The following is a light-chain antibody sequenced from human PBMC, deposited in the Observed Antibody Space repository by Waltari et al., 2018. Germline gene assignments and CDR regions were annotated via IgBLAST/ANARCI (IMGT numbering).Light chain of an antibody. CDR1: SSNLGRNS. CDR3: AAWDDSLSGLV. CDR2: KNN. J-gene: IGLJ3*02. Sequence: QSVLTQPPSASGTPGQKVTISCNGSSSNLGRNSVYWYQQLPGTAPKLLIFKNNQRPSGVPDRFSDSKSGTSASLAINGLRSEDEADYYCAAWDDSLSGLVLGGGTKVTVL. V-gene: IGLV1-47*01.